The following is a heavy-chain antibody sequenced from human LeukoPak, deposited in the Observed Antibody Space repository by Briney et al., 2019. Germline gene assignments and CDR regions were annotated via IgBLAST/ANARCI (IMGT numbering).Heavy chain of an antibody. Sequence: GSLRLSCAASGFTFSNYWMHWVRQAPGKGLVWVSRINSDGSSTTSADSVKGRFTISRGNAKNTLYLQMNSLRAEDTAVYYCAKGGATVIDYWGQGTLVTVSS. CDR2: INSDGSST. V-gene: IGHV3-74*01. CDR3: AKGGATVIDY. D-gene: IGHD4-17*01. J-gene: IGHJ4*02. CDR1: GFTFSNYW.